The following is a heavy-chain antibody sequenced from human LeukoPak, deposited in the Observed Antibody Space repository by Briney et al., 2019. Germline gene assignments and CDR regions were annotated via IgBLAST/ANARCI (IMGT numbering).Heavy chain of an antibody. V-gene: IGHV3-7*01. Sequence: QPGGSLRLSCAASGFTFSRHWMSWVRQAPGKGLERVAHMNQDGSAIYSIDSVKGRFTISRDNDKNSLYLHMSGLTVADTAVYYCARTVPGHPDGYFDYWGQGTLVTVSS. CDR2: MNQDGSAI. CDR1: GFTFSRHW. CDR3: ARTVPGHPDGYFDY. J-gene: IGHJ4*02. D-gene: IGHD6-19*01.